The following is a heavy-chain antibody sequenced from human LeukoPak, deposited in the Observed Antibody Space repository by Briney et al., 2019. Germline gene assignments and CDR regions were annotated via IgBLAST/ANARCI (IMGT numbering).Heavy chain of an antibody. CDR3: AKVGSNCFDY. CDR1: GFTFSSYG. CDR2: IRYDGSNK. Sequence: PGGSLRLSCAASGFTFSSYGMHWVRQAPGKGLEWVAFIRYDGSNKYYADSVKGRFTISRDSSKNTLYLQMNSLRAEDTAVYYCAKVGSNCFDYWGQGTLVTVSS. V-gene: IGHV3-30*02. D-gene: IGHD6-13*01. J-gene: IGHJ4*02.